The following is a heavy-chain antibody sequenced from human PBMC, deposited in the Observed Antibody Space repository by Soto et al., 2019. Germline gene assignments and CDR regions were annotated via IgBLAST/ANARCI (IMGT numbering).Heavy chain of an antibody. CDR2: ISGSGGST. D-gene: IGHD6-19*01. CDR1: GFTFSSYT. CDR3: AATPPVAVAGTDYYYGMDV. J-gene: IGHJ6*02. Sequence: PGGSLRLSCAASGFTFSSYTMNWVRQAPGKGLEWVSAISGSGGSTYYADSVKGRFTISRDNSENTLYLQMNSLRAEDTAVYYCAATPPVAVAGTDYYYGMDVWGQGTTVTVSS. V-gene: IGHV3-23*01.